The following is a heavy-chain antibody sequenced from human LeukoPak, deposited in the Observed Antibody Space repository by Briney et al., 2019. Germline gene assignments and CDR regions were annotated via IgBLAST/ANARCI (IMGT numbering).Heavy chain of an antibody. Sequence: PSETLSLTCTVSGGSISSYYWSWIRQPPGKGLEWFGYIYYSGSTNYNPSLKSRVTISVDTSKNQFSLKLSSVTAADTAVYYCARLDDSSGYRYAFDIWGQGTMVTVSS. J-gene: IGHJ3*02. CDR1: GGSISSYY. CDR2: IYYSGST. V-gene: IGHV4-59*08. CDR3: ARLDDSSGYRYAFDI. D-gene: IGHD3-22*01.